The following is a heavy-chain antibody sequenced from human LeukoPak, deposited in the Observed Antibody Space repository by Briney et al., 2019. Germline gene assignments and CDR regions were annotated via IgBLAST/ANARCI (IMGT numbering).Heavy chain of an antibody. V-gene: IGHV3-30*18. CDR2: ISYDGSNK. Sequence: GGSLRLSCAASGLTFSNYGMHWVRQAPGKGLEWVAVISYDGSNKYYADSVKGRFTISRDNSKNTLYLQMNSLRAEDTAVYYCAKDRGSSSWYPDAFDIWGQGTMVTVSS. J-gene: IGHJ3*02. D-gene: IGHD6-13*01. CDR1: GLTFSNYG. CDR3: AKDRGSSSWYPDAFDI.